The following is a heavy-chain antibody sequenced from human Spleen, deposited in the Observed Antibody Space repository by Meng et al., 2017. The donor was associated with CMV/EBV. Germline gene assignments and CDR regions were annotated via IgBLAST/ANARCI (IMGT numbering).Heavy chain of an antibody. D-gene: IGHD4-17*01. CDR3: ARDFDGDNVLDH. V-gene: IGHV3-30*03. CDR2: TSYDGSYK. Sequence: GESLKISCAASGFTFSSYWMSWVRQAPGKGLEWVTLTSYDGSYKKYAASVKGRFTISRDDFRNTLYLQMNDLRLTDTAVYYCARDFDGDNVLDHWGQGALVTVSS. J-gene: IGHJ4*02. CDR1: GFTFSSYW.